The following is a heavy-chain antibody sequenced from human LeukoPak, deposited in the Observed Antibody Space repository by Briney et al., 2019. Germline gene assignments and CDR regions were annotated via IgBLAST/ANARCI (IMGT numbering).Heavy chain of an antibody. V-gene: IGHV4-39*01. J-gene: IGHJ5*02. D-gene: IGHD2-2*03. Sequence: SETLSLTCTVSGGSISSSSSYWGWIRQPPGKGLEWIGSIYYSGSTYYNPSLKSRVTISVDTSKNQFSLKLSSVTAADTAVYYCARLDSCFDPWGQGTLVTVSS. CDR3: ARLDSCFDP. CDR1: GGSISSSSSY. CDR2: IYYSGST.